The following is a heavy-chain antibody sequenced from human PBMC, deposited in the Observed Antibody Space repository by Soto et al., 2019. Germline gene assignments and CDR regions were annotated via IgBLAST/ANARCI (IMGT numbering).Heavy chain of an antibody. J-gene: IGHJ6*02. CDR2: IYWNDDK. CDR3: AHNSMATISFLAKKPDYYYGMDV. CDR1: GFSLKTGGRG. V-gene: IGHV2-5*01. D-gene: IGHD3-16*02. Sequence: SGPTLVNPTQTLTLTCTFSGFSLKTGGRGVGWIRQPPGKALEWLALIYWNDDKRYTPSLKDRITITKDTSKNQVVLTVTNMDPVDTATYYCAHNSMATISFLAKKPDYYYGMDVWGQGTTVTVSS.